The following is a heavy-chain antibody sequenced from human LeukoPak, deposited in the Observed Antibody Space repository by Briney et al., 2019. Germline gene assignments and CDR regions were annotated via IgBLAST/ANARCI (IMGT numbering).Heavy chain of an antibody. J-gene: IGHJ4*02. CDR1: GFTVSSNY. Sequence: PGGSLRLSCAASGFTVSSNYMSWVRQAPGKGLEWVSVIYSGGSTYYADSVKGRFTISRDNSKNTLYLQMNSPRAEDTAVYYCARAMKSGYDSPFDYWGQGTLVTVSS. CDR3: ARAMKSGYDSPFDY. V-gene: IGHV3-53*01. CDR2: IYSGGST. D-gene: IGHD5-12*01.